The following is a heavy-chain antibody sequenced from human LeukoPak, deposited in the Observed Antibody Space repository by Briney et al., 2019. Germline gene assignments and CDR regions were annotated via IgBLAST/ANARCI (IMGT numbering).Heavy chain of an antibody. D-gene: IGHD6-13*01. CDR3: ARCIAAAGWGAYYYYYYMDV. Sequence: SETLSLTCTVSGDSISSYYWSWIRQPPGKGLEWIGYIYYSGSTYYNPSLKSRVTISVDTSKNQFSLKLSSVTAADTAVYYCARCIAAAGWGAYYYYYYMDVWGKGTTVTVSS. J-gene: IGHJ6*03. CDR2: IYYSGST. CDR1: GDSISSYY. V-gene: IGHV4-59*08.